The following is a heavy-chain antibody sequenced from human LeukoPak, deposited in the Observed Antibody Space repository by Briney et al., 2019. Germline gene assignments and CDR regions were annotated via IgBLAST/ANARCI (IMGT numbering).Heavy chain of an antibody. CDR1: GGSFSDYY. CDR3: ARAPHYYDSSGPYQVGGDY. D-gene: IGHD3-22*01. J-gene: IGHJ4*02. Sequence: SETLSLTCAVYGGSFSDYYWSWIRQPPGKGLEWIGEINHSGSTNYNPSLKSRVTISVDTSKNQFSLKLSSVTAADTAVYYCARAPHYYDSSGPYQVGGDYWGQGTLVTVSS. V-gene: IGHV4-34*01. CDR2: INHSGST.